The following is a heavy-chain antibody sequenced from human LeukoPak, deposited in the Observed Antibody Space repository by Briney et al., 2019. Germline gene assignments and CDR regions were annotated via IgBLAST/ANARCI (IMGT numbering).Heavy chain of an antibody. CDR2: ISYDGSNK. Sequence: GGSLRLSCAASGFTFSSYGMHWVRQAPGKGLEWVAVISYDGSNKYYADSVKGRFTISRDNSKNTLYLQMNSLRAEDTAVYYCARDHREDYGDYYYWGQGTLVTVSS. J-gene: IGHJ4*02. CDR3: ARDHREDYGDYYY. D-gene: IGHD4-17*01. CDR1: GFTFSSYG. V-gene: IGHV3-30*03.